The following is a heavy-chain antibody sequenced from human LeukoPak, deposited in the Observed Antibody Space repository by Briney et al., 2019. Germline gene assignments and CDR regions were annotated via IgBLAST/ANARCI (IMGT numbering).Heavy chain of an antibody. D-gene: IGHD3-9*01. CDR2: IYYSGST. J-gene: IGHJ4*02. CDR1: GGSISSSSYY. Sequence: PSETLSLTCTVSGGSISSSSYYWGWIRQPPGKGLEWIGSIYYSGSTYYNPSLKSRVTISIDTSKNQFSLKLSSVTAADTAVYYCARQTGYFDYWGQGTLVTVSS. CDR3: ARQTGYFDY. V-gene: IGHV4-39*01.